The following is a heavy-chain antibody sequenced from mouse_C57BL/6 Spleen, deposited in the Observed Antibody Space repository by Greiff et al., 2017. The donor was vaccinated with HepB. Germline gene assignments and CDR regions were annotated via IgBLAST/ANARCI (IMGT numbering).Heavy chain of an antibody. CDR1: GYTFTSYT. V-gene: IGHV1-4*01. CDR2: INPSSGYT. Sequence: QVQLQQSGAELARPGASVKMSCKASGYTFTSYTMLGVKQRLGQGLEWMGYINPSSGYTKYNQKFKDKATLTADKSSSTAYMQLSSLTSENSAVYYCAREGGYDYDVEAMDYWGQGTSVTVSS. CDR3: AREGGYDYDVEAMDY. J-gene: IGHJ4*01. D-gene: IGHD2-4*01.